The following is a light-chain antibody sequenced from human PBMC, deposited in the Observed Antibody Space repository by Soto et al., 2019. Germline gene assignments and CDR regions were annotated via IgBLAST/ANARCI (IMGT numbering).Light chain of an antibody. CDR2: LGS. J-gene: IGKJ4*01. Sequence: DIVMTQSPLSPPVTPGEPASTSCRSGQSLLHSNGYNYLDWYLQKPGQSPQLLIYLGSNRASGVPDRFSGSGSGTDFTLKISRVEAEDVGVYYCMQALQTPPTFGGGTKVDI. V-gene: IGKV2-28*01. CDR3: MQALQTPPT. CDR1: QSLLHSNGYNY.